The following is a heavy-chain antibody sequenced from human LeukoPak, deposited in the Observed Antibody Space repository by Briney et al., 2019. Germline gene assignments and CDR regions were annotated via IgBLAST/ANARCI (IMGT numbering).Heavy chain of an antibody. J-gene: IGHJ4*02. D-gene: IGHD6-13*01. CDR2: TYYRSKWYN. CDR1: GDSVSSNSAA. CDR3: ARRGTAADPAFDY. V-gene: IGHV6-1*01. Sequence: SQTLSLTCAISGDSVSSNSAAWNWIRQSPPRGLEWLGRTYYRSKWYNDYAVSVKSRITINPDTSKNQFSLQLNSVTPEDTAVYYCARRGTAADPAFDYWGQGTLVTVSS.